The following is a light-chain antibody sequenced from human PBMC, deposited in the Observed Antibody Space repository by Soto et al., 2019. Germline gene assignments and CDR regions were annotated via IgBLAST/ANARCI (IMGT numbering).Light chain of an antibody. CDR3: SSYTSSNTWV. Sequence: QSALTQPASVSGSPGQSITISCTGTSSDVGGYNYVSWYQQYPGKVPRLMIYEVSNRPSGLSNRFSGSKSGNTASLTISGLQGEDEADYYCSSYTSSNTWVFGGGTKLTVL. J-gene: IGLJ3*02. CDR1: SSDVGGYNY. CDR2: EVS. V-gene: IGLV2-14*01.